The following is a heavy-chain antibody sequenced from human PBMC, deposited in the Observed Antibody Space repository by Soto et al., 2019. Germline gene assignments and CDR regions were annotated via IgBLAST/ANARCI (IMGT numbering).Heavy chain of an antibody. CDR3: ARGAYSSSSPNFDY. CDR2: IIPILGIA. J-gene: IGHJ4*02. V-gene: IGHV1-69*02. Sequence: GASVKVSCKGSGGTFISYTISWVRQAPGQGLEWMGRIIPILGIANYAQKFQGRVTITADKSTSTAYMELSSLRSEDTAVYYCARGAYSSSSPNFDYWGQGTLVTVSS. D-gene: IGHD6-6*01. CDR1: GGTFISYT.